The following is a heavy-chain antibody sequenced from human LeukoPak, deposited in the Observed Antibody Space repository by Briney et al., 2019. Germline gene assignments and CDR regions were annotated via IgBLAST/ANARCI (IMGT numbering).Heavy chain of an antibody. Sequence: SETLSLTCTVSGGSISSGDYYWSWIRQPPGKGLEWIEYIYYSGSTYYNPSLKSRVTISVDTSKNQFSLKLTSVTAADTAVYYCARRVQYYFDYWGQGTLVTVSS. J-gene: IGHJ4*02. CDR2: IYYSGST. D-gene: IGHD4-11*01. CDR3: ARRVQYYFDY. CDR1: GGSISSGDYY. V-gene: IGHV4-30-4*01.